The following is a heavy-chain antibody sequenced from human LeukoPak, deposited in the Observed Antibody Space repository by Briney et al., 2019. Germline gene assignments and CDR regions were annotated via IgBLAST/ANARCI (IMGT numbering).Heavy chain of an antibody. CDR2: IYYSGRT. V-gene: IGHV4-59*01. D-gene: IGHD3-3*01. CDR1: GASISTYY. CDR3: ARGEVRDYDFWSGYSY. Sequence: SETLSLTCTVSGASISTYYWSWIRQPPGKGLEWLGNIYYSGRTNYNTSLKSRVTISVDTAKSQFSLKLSSVTAADTAVYYCARGEVRDYDFWSGYSYWGQGTLVTVSS. J-gene: IGHJ4*02.